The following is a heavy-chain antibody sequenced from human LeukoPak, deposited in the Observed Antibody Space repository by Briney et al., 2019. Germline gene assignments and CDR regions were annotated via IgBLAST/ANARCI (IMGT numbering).Heavy chain of an antibody. D-gene: IGHD2-21*02. Sequence: SETLSLTCTVSGGSISSYYWSWIRQPPGKGLKWIGYIYYSGSTNYNPSLKSRVTISVDTSKNQFSLKLSSVTAADTAVYYCASRTYCGGDCYSLDAFDIWGQGTMVTVSS. J-gene: IGHJ3*02. CDR2: IYYSGST. CDR1: GGSISSYY. CDR3: ASRTYCGGDCYSLDAFDI. V-gene: IGHV4-59*01.